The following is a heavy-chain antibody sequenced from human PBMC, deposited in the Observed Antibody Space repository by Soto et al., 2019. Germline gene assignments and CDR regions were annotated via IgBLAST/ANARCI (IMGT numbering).Heavy chain of an antibody. CDR2: IYHSGST. V-gene: IGHV4-4*02. CDR1: GGSISSSNW. Sequence: PSETLSLTCAVSGGSISSSNWWSWVRQPPGKGLEWIGEIYHSGSTNYNPSLKSRVTISVDKSKNQFSLKLSSVTAADTAVYYCARHQGYCSGGSCYPDAFDIWGQGTMVTVSS. D-gene: IGHD2-15*01. CDR3: ARHQGYCSGGSCYPDAFDI. J-gene: IGHJ3*02.